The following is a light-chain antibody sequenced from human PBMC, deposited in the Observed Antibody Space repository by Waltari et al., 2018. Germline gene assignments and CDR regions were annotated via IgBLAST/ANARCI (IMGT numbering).Light chain of an antibody. V-gene: IGLV6-57*03. Sequence: NFMLTQPHSVSESPGKTVTISCTRSSGPIASNYVQWYQQRPGSAPTTLIYEANQRPSWVPDRFSGSFDSYSNSASLTISGLQTGDEADYYCQSYDIDDHWVFGGGTKLTVL. CDR2: EAN. J-gene: IGLJ3*02. CDR1: SGPIASNY. CDR3: QSYDIDDHWV.